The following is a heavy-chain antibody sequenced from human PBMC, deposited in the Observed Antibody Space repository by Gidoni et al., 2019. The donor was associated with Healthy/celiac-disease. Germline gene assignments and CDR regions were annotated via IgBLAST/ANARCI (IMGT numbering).Heavy chain of an antibody. CDR3: ARHEILTGTASWFDP. CDR2: IYPGDSDT. V-gene: IGHV5-51*01. CDR1: GYSFTSYW. J-gene: IGHJ5*02. D-gene: IGHD3-9*01. Sequence: EVQLVQSGAEVKKPGESLKISCKGSGYSFTSYWSGWVRQMPGKGLEWMGIIYPGDSDTRYSPSFQGQVTISADKSISTAYLQWSSLKASDTAMYYCARHEILTGTASWFDPWGQGTLVTVSS.